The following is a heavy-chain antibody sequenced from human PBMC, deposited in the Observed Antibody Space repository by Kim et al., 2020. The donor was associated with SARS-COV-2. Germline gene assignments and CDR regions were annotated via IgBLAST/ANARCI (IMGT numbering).Heavy chain of an antibody. J-gene: IGHJ3*02. Sequence: GGSLRLSCAASGFTFDDYAMHWVRQAPGKGLEWVSGISWNSGSIGYADSVKGRFTISRDNAKNSLYLQMNSLRAEDTALYYCAKDTWSRWPGAFDIWGQGTMVTVSS. CDR2: ISWNSGSI. D-gene: IGHD2-15*01. CDR3: AKDTWSRWPGAFDI. V-gene: IGHV3-9*01. CDR1: GFTFDDYA.